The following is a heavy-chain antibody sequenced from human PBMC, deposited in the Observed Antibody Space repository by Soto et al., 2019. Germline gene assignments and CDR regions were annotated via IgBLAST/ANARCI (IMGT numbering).Heavy chain of an antibody. CDR2: IYYSGST. CDR3: ASPLLATTRDLVWGYYFDY. J-gene: IGHJ4*02. D-gene: IGHD3-16*01. CDR1: GGSISSSSYY. V-gene: IGHV4-39*01. Sequence: SETLSLTCTVSGGSISSSSYYWGWIRQPPGKGLEWIGSIYYSGSTYYNPSLKSRVTISVDTSKNQFSLKLSSVTAADTAVYYCASPLLATTRDLVWGYYFDYWGQGTLVTVSS.